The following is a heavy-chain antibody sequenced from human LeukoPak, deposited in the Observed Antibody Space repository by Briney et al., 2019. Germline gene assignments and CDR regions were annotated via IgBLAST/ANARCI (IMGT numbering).Heavy chain of an antibody. CDR1: GYTFTGYY. CDR3: ARGGITGTTRGPTRLNDAFDI. CDR2: INPNSGGT. D-gene: IGHD1-20*01. J-gene: IGHJ3*02. V-gene: IGHV1-2*04. Sequence: ASVKVSCKASGYTFTGYYMHWVRQAPGQGLEWMGWINPNSGGTNYAQKFQGWVTMTRDTSISTAYMELSRLRSDDTAVYYCARGGITGTTRGPTRLNDAFDIWGHGTMVTVSS.